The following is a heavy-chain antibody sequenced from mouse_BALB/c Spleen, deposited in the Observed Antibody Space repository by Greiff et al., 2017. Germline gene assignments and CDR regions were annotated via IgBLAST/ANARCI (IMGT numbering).Heavy chain of an antibody. CDR1: GFTFSSYT. V-gene: IGHV5-6-4*01. J-gene: IGHJ4*01. CDR2: ISSGGSYT. Sequence: EVQRVESGGGLVKPGGSLKLSCAASGFTFSSYTMSWVRQTPEKRLEWVATISSGGSYTYYPDSVKGRFTISRDNAKNTLYLQMSSLKSEDTAMYYCTRDEQWLRRDYAMDYWGQGTSVTVSS. D-gene: IGHD2-2*01. CDR3: TRDEQWLRRDYAMDY.